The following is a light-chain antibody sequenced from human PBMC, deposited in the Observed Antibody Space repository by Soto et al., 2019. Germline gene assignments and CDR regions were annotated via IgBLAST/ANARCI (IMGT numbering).Light chain of an antibody. CDR3: QQYCVRPWT. CDR2: WAY. J-gene: IGKJ1*01. V-gene: IGKV4-1*01. CDR1: QSVLYSSNNKNC. Sequence: DIVMTQSPDSLAVSLGERATINCESSQSVLYSSNNKNCLAWYQQKPGQPPKLLIYWAYIRESGVPDRFSGGGSGTAFTLTISGLQAEDVAVYYCQQYCVRPWTFGQGTKVEIK.